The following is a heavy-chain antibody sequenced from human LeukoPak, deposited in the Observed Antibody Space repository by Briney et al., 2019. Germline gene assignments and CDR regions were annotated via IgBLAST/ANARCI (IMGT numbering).Heavy chain of an antibody. CDR3: AKDGHYYGMDV. CDR1: GFTFSSYS. Sequence: GGSLKLSCAASGFTFSSYSMNWVRQAPGKGLEWVSSISSSSSYIYYADSVKGRFTISKDNSKNTLYLQMNSLRAEDTAVYYCAKDGHYYGMDVWGQGTTVTVSS. V-gene: IGHV3-21*01. J-gene: IGHJ6*02. CDR2: ISSSSSYI.